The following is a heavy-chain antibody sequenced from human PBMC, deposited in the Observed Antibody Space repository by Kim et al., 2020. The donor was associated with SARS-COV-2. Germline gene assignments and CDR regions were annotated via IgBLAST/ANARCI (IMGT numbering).Heavy chain of an antibody. CDR1: GYTFTSYG. CDR2: ISAYNGNT. Sequence: ASVKVSCKASGYTFTSYGISWVRQAPGQGLEWMGWISAYNGNTNYAQKLQDRVTMTTDTSTSTAYMELRSLRSDDTAVYYCAREGGEEWLRLRPRNFDYWGQGTLVTVSS. D-gene: IGHD5-12*01. CDR3: AREGGEEWLRLRPRNFDY. V-gene: IGHV1-18*04. J-gene: IGHJ4*02.